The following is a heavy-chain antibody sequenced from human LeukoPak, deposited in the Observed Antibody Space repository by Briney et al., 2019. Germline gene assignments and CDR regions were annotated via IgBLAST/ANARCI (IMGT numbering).Heavy chain of an antibody. J-gene: IGHJ4*02. CDR2: IFYSGST. CDR3: ARRITSSGWYRDDY. D-gene: IGHD6-19*01. Sequence: SEPLSLTCTLCGDSINIYYGSWIRQPPGGGLVWIGYIFYSGSTNYNPSLKSRVTISVDTSRNQFSLKLSSVTAADTAVYYCARRITSSGWYRDDYWGQGTLVTVSS. V-gene: IGHV4-59*08. CDR1: GDSINIYY.